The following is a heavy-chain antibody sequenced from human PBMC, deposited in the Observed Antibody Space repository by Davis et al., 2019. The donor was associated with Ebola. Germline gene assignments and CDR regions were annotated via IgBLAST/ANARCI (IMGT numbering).Heavy chain of an antibody. V-gene: IGHV4-59*08. J-gene: IGHJ4*02. Sequence: MPSETLSLTCTVSGGSISSYYWSWIRQPPGKGLEWIGYIYYSGSTNYNPSLKSRVTISVDTSKNQFSLKLSSVTAADTAVYYCARGLYGWYYFDYWGQGTLVTVSS. CDR1: GGSISSYY. CDR3: ARGLYGWYYFDY. CDR2: IYYSGST. D-gene: IGHD6-19*01.